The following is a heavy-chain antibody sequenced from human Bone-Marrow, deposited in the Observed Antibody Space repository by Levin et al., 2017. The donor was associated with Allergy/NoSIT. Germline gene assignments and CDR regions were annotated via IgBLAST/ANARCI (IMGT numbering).Heavy chain of an antibody. Sequence: GGSLRLSCAASGFTFSSYWMSWVRQAPGKGLEWVANIKQDGSEKYYVDSVKGRFTISRDNAKNSLYLQMNSLRAEDTAVYYCAREGSGGYCSSTSCHLGRGYNWFDPWGQGTLVTVSS. CDR1: GFTFSSYW. V-gene: IGHV3-7*01. CDR2: IKQDGSEK. CDR3: AREGSGGYCSSTSCHLGRGYNWFDP. J-gene: IGHJ5*02. D-gene: IGHD2-2*01.